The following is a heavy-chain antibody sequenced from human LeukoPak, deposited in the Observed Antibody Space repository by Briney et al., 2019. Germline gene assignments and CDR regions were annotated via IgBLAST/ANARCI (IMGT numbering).Heavy chain of an antibody. J-gene: IGHJ6*03. D-gene: IGHD3-3*01. CDR2: IKQDGSEK. CDR1: GFTFSNYW. CDR3: ARDNGVVHGVYYMDV. V-gene: IGHV3-7*01. Sequence: AGGSLRLSCAASGFTFSNYWMTWVRQAPGKGLEWVADIKQDGSEKLYVKSVRDRFTISRDNSKMSLFLQMDSLRAEDTAVYYCARDNGVVHGVYYMDVWGKGTTVTVS.